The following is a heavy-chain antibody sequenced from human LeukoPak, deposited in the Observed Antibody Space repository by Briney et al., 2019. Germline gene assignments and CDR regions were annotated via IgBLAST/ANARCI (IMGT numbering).Heavy chain of an antibody. Sequence: GGSLRLSCTASGFTFSSYEMNWVRQAPGKGLEWVSYISSSGSTIYYADSVKGRFTISRDNAKNSLYLQMNSLTAEDTAVYYCARVGYSSGRCYYFYHMDVWGKGTTVTVSS. CDR2: ISSSGSTI. D-gene: IGHD6-19*01. V-gene: IGHV3-48*03. CDR3: ARVGYSSGRCYYFYHMDV. CDR1: GFTFSSYE. J-gene: IGHJ6*03.